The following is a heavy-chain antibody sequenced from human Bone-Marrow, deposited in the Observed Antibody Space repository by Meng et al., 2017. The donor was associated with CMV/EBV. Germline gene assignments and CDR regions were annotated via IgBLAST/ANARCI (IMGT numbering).Heavy chain of an antibody. D-gene: IGHD3-3*01. J-gene: IGHJ4*02. Sequence: GGSLRLSCAASGFMFSTYWMHWVRQAAGKGLVWVSRINPDGSSTSYADSVKGRFTVSRDNAKNTLYLQMNSLRDEDTAVYYCAGRDLWSGYDYCGQGTLVTVSS. CDR3: AGRDLWSGYDY. CDR2: INPDGSST. V-gene: IGHV3-74*01. CDR1: GFMFSTYW.